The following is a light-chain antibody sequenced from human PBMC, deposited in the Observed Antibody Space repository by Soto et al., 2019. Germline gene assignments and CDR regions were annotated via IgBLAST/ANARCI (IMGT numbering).Light chain of an antibody. CDR2: GAS. J-gene: IGKJ3*01. CDR1: QRVSSSF. Sequence: EIVLTQSPGTLSLSPGERATLSCRASQRVSSSFLAWYQQKPGQAPRLLMYGASSRATGTPDRFSGSGSGRDFTLTISRLEPEDLAVYYCQQYDNWGTFGPGIKVEIK. CDR3: QQYDNWGT. V-gene: IGKV3-20*01.